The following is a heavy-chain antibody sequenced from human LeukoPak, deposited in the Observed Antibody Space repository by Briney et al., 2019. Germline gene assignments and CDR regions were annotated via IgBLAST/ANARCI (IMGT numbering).Heavy chain of an antibody. V-gene: IGHV4-34*01. D-gene: IGHD5-18*01. CDR2: INHSGST. J-gene: IGHJ4*02. Sequence: PSETLSLTCAVYGGSFSGYYWSWIRQPPGKGLEWIGEINHSGSTNYNPSLKSRVTISVDTSKNQLSLKLSSVTAADTAVYYCARGGIQLWIFDYWGQGTLVTVSS. CDR1: GGSFSGYY. CDR3: ARGGIQLWIFDY.